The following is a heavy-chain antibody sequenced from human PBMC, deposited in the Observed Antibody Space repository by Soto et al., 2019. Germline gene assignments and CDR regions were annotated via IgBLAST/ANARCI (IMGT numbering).Heavy chain of an antibody. CDR3: AKDQSDIVVVPAATFDY. Sequence: GGSLRLSCAASGFTFSSYSMSWVRQAPGKGLEWVSAISGSGVSTYYADSVKGRFTISRDNSKNTLYLQMNSLRAEDTAVYYCAKDQSDIVVVPAATFDYWGQGTLVTVSS. D-gene: IGHD2-2*01. J-gene: IGHJ4*02. V-gene: IGHV3-23*01. CDR1: GFTFSSYS. CDR2: ISGSGVST.